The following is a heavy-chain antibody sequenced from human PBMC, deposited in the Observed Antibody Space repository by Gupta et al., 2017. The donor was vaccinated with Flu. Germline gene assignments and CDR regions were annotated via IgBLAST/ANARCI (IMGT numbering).Heavy chain of an antibody. Sequence: NWWGWIRQPPGKGLEWIGYIHYSGSTYYKSSLKSRVTMSIDTSKNQFSLKLSSVTAADTALYYCVRKESGWYAFDLWGQGTMVTVSS. D-gene: IGHD6-19*01. J-gene: IGHJ3*01. CDR1: NW. CDR2: IHYSGST. CDR3: VRKESGWYAFDL. V-gene: IGHV4-28*01.